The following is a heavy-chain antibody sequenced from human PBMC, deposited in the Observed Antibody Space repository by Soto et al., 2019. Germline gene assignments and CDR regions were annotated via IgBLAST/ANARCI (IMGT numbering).Heavy chain of an antibody. CDR2: ISHDGQNI. J-gene: IGHJ5*02. D-gene: IGHD3-3*01. V-gene: IGHV3-30*18. CDR3: AKVECDQPEAFYS. CDR1: GFAFSNQG. Sequence: QEQLVESGGGVVQPGRSLRLSCAASGFAFSNQGMHWVRRAPGKGLEWVALISHDGQNIYDADSVKGRFAVSRDNSKIIGCLQLSSVRVKDTAVYYCAKVECDQPEAFYSWGRGTMVTVSS.